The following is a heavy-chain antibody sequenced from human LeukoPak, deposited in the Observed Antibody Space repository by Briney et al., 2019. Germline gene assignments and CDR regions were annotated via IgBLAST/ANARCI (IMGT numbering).Heavy chain of an antibody. D-gene: IGHD6-13*01. V-gene: IGHV4-59*08. CDR3: ASSPGIAAAGTWYYYYGMDV. CDR1: GGSISSYY. Sequence: SETLSLTCTVSGGSISSYYWSWIRQPPGKGLEWIGYIYYSGSTNYNPSLKSRVTISVDTSKNQFSLKLSSVTAADTAVYYCASSPGIAAAGTWYYYYGMDVWGQGTTVTVSS. CDR2: IYYSGST. J-gene: IGHJ6*02.